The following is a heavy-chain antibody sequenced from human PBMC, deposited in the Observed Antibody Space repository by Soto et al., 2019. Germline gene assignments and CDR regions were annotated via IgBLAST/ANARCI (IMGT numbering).Heavy chain of an antibody. CDR2: ISAYNGNT. CDR3: AIVLLRGDSGYDNDY. Sequence: ASVKVSCKASGYTFTSYGISWVRQAPGQGLEWMGWISAYNGNTNYAQKLQGRVTMTTDTSTSTAYMELRSLRSDDTAVYYCAIVLLRGDSGYDNDYRGQGTPVTVSS. J-gene: IGHJ4*02. CDR1: GYTFTSYG. D-gene: IGHD5-12*01. V-gene: IGHV1-18*01.